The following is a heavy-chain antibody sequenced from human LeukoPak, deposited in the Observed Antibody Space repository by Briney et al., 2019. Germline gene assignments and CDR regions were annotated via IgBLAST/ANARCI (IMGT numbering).Heavy chain of an antibody. CDR1: DDSITMYY. Sequence: SETLSLTCSVSDDSITMYYWTWIRQPPGKGLEWIGYVDHTGSTNFNPSLNGRVSISRDTSKNLFSLRLSSVTAADTAVYYCARDGDYYDYYYYMDVWGKGTTVTISS. CDR3: ARDGDYYDYYYYMDV. V-gene: IGHV4-59*12. CDR2: VDHTGST. D-gene: IGHD3-16*01. J-gene: IGHJ6*03.